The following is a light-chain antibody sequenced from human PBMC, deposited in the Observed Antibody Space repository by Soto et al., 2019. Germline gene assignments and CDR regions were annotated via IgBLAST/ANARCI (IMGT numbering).Light chain of an antibody. Sequence: QSVLTQPAFVSGSPGQSITISCTGTSSDVGGYNYVSWYQHHPGKAPKLMIYEVTNRPSGVSIRFSGSKSGTTASLTISGLQAEDEADYYCLSFTSSFTYIFGTGTKAPS. CDR3: LSFTSSFTYI. CDR1: SSDVGGYNY. J-gene: IGLJ1*01. CDR2: EVT. V-gene: IGLV2-14*01.